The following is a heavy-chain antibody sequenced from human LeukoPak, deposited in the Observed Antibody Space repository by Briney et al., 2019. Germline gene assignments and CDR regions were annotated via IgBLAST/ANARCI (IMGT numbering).Heavy chain of an antibody. Sequence: GGSLRLSCAASGFTFSSYEMNWVRQAPGKGLEWVSYISSSGSTIYYADSVKGRFTISRDNAKNSLYLQMNSLRAEDTAVYYCARERGELRWFGEINWFDPWGQGTLVTVSS. D-gene: IGHD3-10*01. V-gene: IGHV3-48*03. CDR1: GFTFSSYE. CDR3: ARERGELRWFGEINWFDP. J-gene: IGHJ5*02. CDR2: ISSSGSTI.